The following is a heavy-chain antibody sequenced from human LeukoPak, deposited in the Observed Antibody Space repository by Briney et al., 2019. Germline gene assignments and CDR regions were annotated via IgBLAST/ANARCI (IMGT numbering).Heavy chain of an antibody. J-gene: IGHJ4*02. CDR3: ARGRVLMVYARYYFDY. CDR2: INPNSGGT. D-gene: IGHD2-8*01. CDR1: GYTFTGYY. Sequence: ASVKVSCKASGYTFTGYYMHWVRQAPGQGLEWMGWINPNSGGTNYAQKFQGRVTMTRDTSISTAYMELSRLRSDDTAVYYCARGRVLMVYARYYFDYWGQGTLVTVSS. V-gene: IGHV1-2*02.